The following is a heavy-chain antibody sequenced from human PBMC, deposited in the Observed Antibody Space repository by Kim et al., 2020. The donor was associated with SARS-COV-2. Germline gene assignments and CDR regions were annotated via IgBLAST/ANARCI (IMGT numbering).Heavy chain of an antibody. CDR3: ARVPELPYDSSGYYYPEGAFDI. Sequence: GGSLRLSCAASGFTFSSYAMHWVRQAPGKGLEWVAVISYDGSNKYYADSVKGRFTISRDNSKNTLYLQMNSLRAEDTAVYYCARVPELPYDSSGYYYPEGAFDIWGQGTMVTVSS. D-gene: IGHD3-22*01. CDR2: ISYDGSNK. V-gene: IGHV3-30-3*01. CDR1: GFTFSSYA. J-gene: IGHJ3*02.